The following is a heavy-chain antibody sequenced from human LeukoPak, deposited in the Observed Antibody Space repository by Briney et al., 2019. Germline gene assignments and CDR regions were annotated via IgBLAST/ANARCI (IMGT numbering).Heavy chain of an antibody. CDR3: AREAVAGGSGSNYYYYGADV. CDR2: IYYSGST. Sequence: SETLSLTCTVSGGSINNYYWSWIRQPPGKGLEWIGYIYYSGSTNYNPSLESRVTISVDTSKNQFSLKLTSVTAADTAVYYCAREAVAGGSGSNYYYYGADVWGQGTTVTVSS. V-gene: IGHV4-59*01. CDR1: GGSINNYY. D-gene: IGHD3-10*01. J-gene: IGHJ6*02.